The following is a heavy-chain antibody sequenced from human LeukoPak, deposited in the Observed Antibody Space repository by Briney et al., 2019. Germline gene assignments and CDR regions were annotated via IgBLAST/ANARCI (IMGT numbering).Heavy chain of an antibody. V-gene: IGHV3-48*01. CDR1: GFTFSSYS. D-gene: IGHD5-18*01. CDR3: ARDTAMANELTPFDY. CDR2: ISSSSSTI. J-gene: IGHJ4*02. Sequence: GGSLRLSCAASGFTFSSYSMNWVRQAPGKGLEWVSYISSSSSTIYYADSVKGRFTISRDNAKNSLYLQMNSLRAEDTAVYYCARDTAMANELTPFDYWGQGTLVTVS.